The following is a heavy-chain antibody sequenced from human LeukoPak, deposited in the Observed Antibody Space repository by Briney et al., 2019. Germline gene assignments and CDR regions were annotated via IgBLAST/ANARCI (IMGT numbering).Heavy chain of an antibody. D-gene: IGHD2-15*01. J-gene: IGHJ5*02. CDR3: ARDLGCSGGSCYSPSFWFDP. V-gene: IGHV1-69*01. Sequence: SVKVSCKASGGTFSSYAISWVRQVPGQGLEWMGGIIPIFGTANYAQKFQGRVTITADESTSTAYMELSSLRSEDTAVYYCARDLGCSGGSCYSPSFWFDPWGQGTLVTVSS. CDR1: GGTFSSYA. CDR2: IIPIFGTA.